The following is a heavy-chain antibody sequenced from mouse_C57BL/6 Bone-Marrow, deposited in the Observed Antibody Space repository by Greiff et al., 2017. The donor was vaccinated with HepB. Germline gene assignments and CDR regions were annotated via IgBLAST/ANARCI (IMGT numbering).Heavy chain of an antibody. J-gene: IGHJ1*03. CDR2: ISYDGSN. Sequence: EVKLVESGPGLVKPSQSLSLTCSVTGYSITSGYYWNWIRQFPGNKLEWMGYISYDGSNNYNPSLKNRISITRDTSKNQFFLKLNSVTTEDTATYYCARRVSGRDWYFDVWGTGTTVTVSS. CDR3: ARRVSGRDWYFDV. V-gene: IGHV3-6*01. CDR1: GYSITSGYY.